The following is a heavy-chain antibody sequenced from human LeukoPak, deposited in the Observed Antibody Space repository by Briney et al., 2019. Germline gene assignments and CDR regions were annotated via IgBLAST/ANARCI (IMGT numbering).Heavy chain of an antibody. Sequence: GKGLEYVSATSSNGDNTYYADSVKGRFTISRDNSKNTLYLQMSSLRADDTAVYYCVRGTGYWGQGTLVTVSS. J-gene: IGHJ4*02. CDR3: VRGTGY. CDR2: TSSNGDNT. V-gene: IGHV3-64D*06.